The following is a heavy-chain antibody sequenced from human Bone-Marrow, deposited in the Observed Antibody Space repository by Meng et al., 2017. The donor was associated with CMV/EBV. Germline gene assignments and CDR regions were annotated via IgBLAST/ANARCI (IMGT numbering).Heavy chain of an antibody. CDR3: TRDRGYGDARWFDP. J-gene: IGHJ5*01. CDR1: TNTLTTYG. CDR2: IHAHSGNT. Sequence: ASVKVSCKASTNTLTTYGISWVRQAPGQGLEWMGWIHAHSGNTKYAQKVQDRVTMTTDTSTTTTYMELRILRSDDTAVYYCTRDRGYGDARWFDPWGQGTLVTVSS. D-gene: IGHD4-17*01. V-gene: IGHV1-18*04.